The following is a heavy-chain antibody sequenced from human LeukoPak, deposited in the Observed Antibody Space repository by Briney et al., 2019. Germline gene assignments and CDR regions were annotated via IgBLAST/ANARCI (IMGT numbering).Heavy chain of an antibody. CDR2: INHSGST. Sequence: SETLSLTCAVYGGSFSGYYWSWIRQPPGKGLEWIGEINHSGSTNYNPSLKSRVTISVDTSKNQSSLKLSSVTAADTAVYYCARPRGYSYGYLVYWGQGTLVTVSS. J-gene: IGHJ4*02. CDR3: ARPRGYSYGYLVY. D-gene: IGHD5-18*01. V-gene: IGHV4-34*01. CDR1: GGSFSGYY.